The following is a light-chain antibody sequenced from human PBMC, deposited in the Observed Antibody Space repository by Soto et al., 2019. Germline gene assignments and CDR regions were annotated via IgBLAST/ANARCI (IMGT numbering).Light chain of an antibody. CDR2: DAS. CDR1: QSVRSY. Sequence: EIVLTQSPATLSLSAGVRATLSCRASQSVRSYLAWYQQKPGQAPRLLIYDASNRATGIPARFSGRESGTDFTLSISSLEPEDFAVYYCQQRSNWPPTFGGGTKVEIK. CDR3: QQRSNWPPT. J-gene: IGKJ4*01. V-gene: IGKV3-11*01.